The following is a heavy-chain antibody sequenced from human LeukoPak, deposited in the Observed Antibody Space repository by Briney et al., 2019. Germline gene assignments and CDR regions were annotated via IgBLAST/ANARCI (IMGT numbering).Heavy chain of an antibody. V-gene: IGHV3-23*01. J-gene: IGHJ6*03. Sequence: GGSLRLSCAASGFTFSSYAMSWVRQAPGKGLEWVSAISGSGGSTYYADSVKGRFTISRDNSKNTLYLQMNSLRAEDTAVYYCAKDLGNCSGGSCLWGDMDVWGKGTTVTVSS. D-gene: IGHD2-15*01. CDR1: GFTFSSYA. CDR3: AKDLGNCSGGSCLWGDMDV. CDR2: ISGSGGST.